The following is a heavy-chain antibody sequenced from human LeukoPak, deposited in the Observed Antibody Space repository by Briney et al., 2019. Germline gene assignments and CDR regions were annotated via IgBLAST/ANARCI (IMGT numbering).Heavy chain of an antibody. CDR1: GYSFSTYW. CDR2: ISPGDSNT. CDR3: ARRSRYASDY. Sequence: GESLKISCKASGYSFSTYWIAWVRQKPGKGLEWMGIISPGDSNTRYSPSFQGQVTISVDTSISTAYLQWNSLKASDTAIYYCARRSRYASDYWGQGALVTVSS. J-gene: IGHJ4*02. D-gene: IGHD5-12*01. V-gene: IGHV5-51*01.